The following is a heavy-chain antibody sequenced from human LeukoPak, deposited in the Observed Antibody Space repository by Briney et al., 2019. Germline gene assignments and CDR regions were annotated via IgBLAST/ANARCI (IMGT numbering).Heavy chain of an antibody. Sequence: ASVKVSCKVSGYTLTELSMHWVRQAPGKGLEWMGGFDPEDGETIYAQKFQGRVTMTEDTSTDTAYMELSSLRSEDTAVYYCAKDASGSYFIDYWGQGTLVTVSS. V-gene: IGHV1-24*01. CDR3: AKDASGSYFIDY. CDR1: GYTLTELS. J-gene: IGHJ4*02. CDR2: FDPEDGET. D-gene: IGHD1-26*01.